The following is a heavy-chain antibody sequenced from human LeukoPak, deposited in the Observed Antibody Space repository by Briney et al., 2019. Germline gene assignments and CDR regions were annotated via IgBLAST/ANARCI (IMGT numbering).Heavy chain of an antibody. J-gene: IGHJ4*02. V-gene: IGHV3-11*05. CDR3: ARAGGGSASYFAY. CDR2: ISSSSTYT. D-gene: IGHD6-19*01. CDR1: GFTFSDYY. Sequence: GGSLRLSCAPSGFTFSDYYMSWIRQAPGKGLEWVSYISSSSTYTKYADSVKGRFTIFRDNAKNSLFLQMNSPRAEDAAVYYCARAGGGSASYFAYWGQGALVTVSS.